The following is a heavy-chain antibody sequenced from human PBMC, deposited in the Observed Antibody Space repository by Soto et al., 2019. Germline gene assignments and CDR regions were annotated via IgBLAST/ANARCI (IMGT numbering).Heavy chain of an antibody. CDR1: GFTFNTFA. D-gene: IGHD3-22*01. V-gene: IGHV3-15*01. Sequence: GGSLRLSCATSGFTFNTFAMHWVRQAPGKGLEWVGRIKSKTDGGTTDYAAPVKGRFTISRDDSKNTLYLQMNSLKTEDTAVYYCTPPFRYDNNGYWGQGTLVTVSS. J-gene: IGHJ4*02. CDR2: IKSKTDGGTT. CDR3: TPPFRYDNNGY.